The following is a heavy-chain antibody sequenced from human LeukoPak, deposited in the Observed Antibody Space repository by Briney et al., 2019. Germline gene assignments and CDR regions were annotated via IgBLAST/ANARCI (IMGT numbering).Heavy chain of an antibody. CDR1: GYTFTSYD. V-gene: IGHV1-8*01. D-gene: IGHD1-1*01. J-gene: IGHJ3*02. CDR3: ATGAKLAQDAFDI. Sequence: ASVKVSCKASGYTFTSYDINWVRQATGQGLEWMGWMNPNSGNTGYAQKFQGRVTMTRNTSISTAYMELSSLRSEDTAVYYCATGAKLAQDAFDIWGQGTMVTVSS. CDR2: MNPNSGNT.